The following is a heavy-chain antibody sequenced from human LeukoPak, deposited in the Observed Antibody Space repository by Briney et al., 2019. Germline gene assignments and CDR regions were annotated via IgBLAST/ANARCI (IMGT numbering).Heavy chain of an antibody. Sequence: KPSETLSLTCAVCGGSFSGYYWSWIRQPPGKGLEWIGEINHSGSTNYNPSLKSRVTISVDTSKNQFSLKLSSVTAADTAVYYCARGIYYDILTGYYTSYYYGMDVWGQGTTVTVSS. D-gene: IGHD3-9*01. CDR2: INHSGST. CDR3: ARGIYYDILTGYYTSYYYGMDV. J-gene: IGHJ6*02. CDR1: GGSFSGYY. V-gene: IGHV4-34*01.